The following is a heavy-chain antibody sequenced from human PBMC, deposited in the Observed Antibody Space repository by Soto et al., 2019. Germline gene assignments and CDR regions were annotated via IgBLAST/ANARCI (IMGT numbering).Heavy chain of an antibody. CDR2: IVVGSGNT. V-gene: IGHV1-58*01. J-gene: IGHJ4*02. CDR3: ASEGITIFGVVPY. CDR1: GFTFTSSA. D-gene: IGHD3-3*01. Sequence: SVKVSCKASGFTFTSSAVQWVRQARGQRLEWIGWIVVGSGNTNYAQKFQERVTITRDMSTSTAYMELSSLRSEDTAVYYCASEGITIFGVVPYWGQGTLVTVSS.